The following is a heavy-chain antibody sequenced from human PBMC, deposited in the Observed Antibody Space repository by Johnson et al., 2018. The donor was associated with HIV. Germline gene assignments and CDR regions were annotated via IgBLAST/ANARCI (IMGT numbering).Heavy chain of an antibody. CDR1: GFTFSDYY. Sequence: QVQLVESGGGLVKPGGSLRLSCLASGFTFSDYYMSWIRQAPGKGLEWVSYISNSGGTIYSADSVQGRFTISRDNAKTSFFLQMNSLRAEDTAIYYCARSKDCSVSSCPDGFDIWGQGTMVIVSS. CDR3: ARSKDCSVSSCPDGFDI. CDR2: ISNSGGTI. J-gene: IGHJ3*02. V-gene: IGHV3-11*04. D-gene: IGHD2-15*01.